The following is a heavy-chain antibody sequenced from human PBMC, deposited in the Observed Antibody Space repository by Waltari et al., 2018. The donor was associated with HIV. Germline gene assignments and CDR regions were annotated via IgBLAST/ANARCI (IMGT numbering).Heavy chain of an antibody. V-gene: IGHV3-30*04. Sequence: QVQLVESGGGVVQPGGPLRRSCAAYGFTFGPFAVHWVRQAPGKGLDWVALISYGGRNKVYADSVKGRFTISRDNSKNTLYLQMNSLRAEDTAVYYCARDGHFYDSRPLDYWGQGTLVTVSS. D-gene: IGHD3-22*01. J-gene: IGHJ4*02. CDR2: ISYGGRNK. CDR1: GFTFGPFA. CDR3: ARDGHFYDSRPLDY.